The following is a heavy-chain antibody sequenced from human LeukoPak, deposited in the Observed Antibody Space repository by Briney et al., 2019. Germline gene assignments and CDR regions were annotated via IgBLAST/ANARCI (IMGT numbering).Heavy chain of an antibody. CDR1: GYSLTSYW. CDR2: IYPGDSDT. Sequence: GESLKISCKGSGYSLTSYWIGWLRQMPGKGLEWMGIIYPGDSDTRYSPSFQGQVTISADRSISTAYLQWSSLQASDTAIYYCARFGVTDKWFDPWGQGTLVTVSS. V-gene: IGHV5-51*01. J-gene: IGHJ5*02. D-gene: IGHD2-21*02. CDR3: ARFGVTDKWFDP.